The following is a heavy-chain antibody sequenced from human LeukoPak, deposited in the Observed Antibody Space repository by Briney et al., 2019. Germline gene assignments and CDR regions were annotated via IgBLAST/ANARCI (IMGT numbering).Heavy chain of an antibody. Sequence: PSETLSLTCAVYGGSFSGYYWSWIRQPPGKGLEWIGEINHSGSTNYNPSLKSRVTISVDTSKNQFSLKLSSVTAADTAVYYCARGDRINNWFDPWGQGTLVTVSS. CDR1: GGSFSGYY. D-gene: IGHD2-15*01. CDR3: ARGDRINNWFDP. J-gene: IGHJ5*02. V-gene: IGHV4-34*01. CDR2: INHSGST.